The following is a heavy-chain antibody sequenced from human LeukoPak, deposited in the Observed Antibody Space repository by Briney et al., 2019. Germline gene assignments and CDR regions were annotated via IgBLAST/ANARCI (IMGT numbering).Heavy chain of an antibody. CDR2: VKRDGSEK. J-gene: IGHJ4*01. Sequence: GGSLGLSCAASGFTFSSYWMSWVRQAPGKGLEWVANVKRDGSEKYYVDSVKGRFTISRDNAKNSLYLQMNSLRAEDTAVYYCARDLFYFDYWGQGTLVTVSS. V-gene: IGHV3-7*05. CDR1: GFTFSSYW. CDR3: ARDLFYFDY.